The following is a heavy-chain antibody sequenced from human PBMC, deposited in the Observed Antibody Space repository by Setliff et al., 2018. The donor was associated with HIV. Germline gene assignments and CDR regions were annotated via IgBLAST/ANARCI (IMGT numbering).Heavy chain of an antibody. CDR3: ARDGLLVAGIRFDY. CDR2: IIPAFGTA. CDR1: GGTFSSYA. D-gene: IGHD6-19*01. V-gene: IGHV1-69*05. J-gene: IGHJ4*01. Sequence: SVKVSCKTSGGTFSSYAVSWVRQAPGQGLEWMGGIIPAFGTANYAQKFQGRVTITTDESTSTAYMELSGLRSEDTAVHFCARDGLLVAGIRFDYWGQGTLVTVSS.